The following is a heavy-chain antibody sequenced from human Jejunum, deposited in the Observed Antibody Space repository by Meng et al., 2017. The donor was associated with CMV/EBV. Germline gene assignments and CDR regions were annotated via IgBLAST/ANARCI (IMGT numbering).Heavy chain of an antibody. CDR1: GNIFNNYG. D-gene: IGHD2-8*01. CDR3: VRPLVWN. Sequence: QVPRVSYGDECKTPVSAVKVSCKASGNIFNNYGFTWVRQAPGQGLEWMGGIVPIFSTPNYAQKFQGRVTITADESTSTDYMELSSLTSEDTAVYYCVRPLVWNWGQGTLVTVSS. CDR2: IVPIFSTP. V-gene: IGHV1-69*12. J-gene: IGHJ1*01.